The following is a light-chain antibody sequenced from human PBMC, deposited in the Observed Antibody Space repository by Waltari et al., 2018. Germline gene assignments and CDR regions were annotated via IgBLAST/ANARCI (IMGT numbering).Light chain of an antibody. CDR3: QSWVGKVV. V-gene: IGLV3-1*01. Sequence: YDLTQPPSVSVSPGQTAPITSYGDHMGAKFVSWYQQRPGQSPFLVIYQDFKRPSGIPERFSGSNSGNTATLTISGAQAMDEADFYCQSWVGKVVFGGGTKLTV. CDR2: QDF. J-gene: IGLJ2*01. CDR1: HMGAKF.